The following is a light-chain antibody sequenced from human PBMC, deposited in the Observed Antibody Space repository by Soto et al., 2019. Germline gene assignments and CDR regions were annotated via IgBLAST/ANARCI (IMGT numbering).Light chain of an antibody. CDR1: SSNIGSNY. CDR3: AAWDDSLSGWV. CDR2: RND. V-gene: IGLV1-47*01. Sequence: QSVLTQPPSASGTPGQRVTISCSGSSSNIGSNYVYWYQQLPGTAPKLLIYRNDQRPSGVPDRFSGSKSGTSASLAISGLRSGDEADYYCAAWDDSLSGWVFGGVTKLTVL. J-gene: IGLJ3*02.